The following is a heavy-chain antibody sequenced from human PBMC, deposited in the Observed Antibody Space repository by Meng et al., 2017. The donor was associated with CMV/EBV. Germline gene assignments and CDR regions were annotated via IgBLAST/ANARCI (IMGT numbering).Heavy chain of an antibody. CDR3: TTPHNGNRPTFDY. CDR1: GSIFSDHY. D-gene: IGHD2-8*01. Sequence: GESLKISCAASGSIFSDHYMDWVRQAPGKGLEWVGRTRNKANSYTTEYAASVKGRSTISSDDSKSSLYLQMNSLKTEDTAVYYCTTPHNGNRPTFDYWGQGTLVTVSS. CDR2: TRNKANSYTT. J-gene: IGHJ4*02. V-gene: IGHV3-72*01.